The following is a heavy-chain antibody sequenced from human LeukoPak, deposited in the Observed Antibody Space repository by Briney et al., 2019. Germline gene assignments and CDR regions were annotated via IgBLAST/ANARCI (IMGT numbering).Heavy chain of an antibody. CDR2: ISYDGSNK. Sequence: GGSLRLSCAASGFTFSSYGMHWVHQAPGKGLEWVAVISYDGSNKYYADSVKGRFTISRDNSKNALYLQMNSLRAEDTAVYYCAKDAGIAAAGTGYYFDYWGQGTLVTVSS. D-gene: IGHD6-13*01. J-gene: IGHJ4*02. CDR1: GFTFSSYG. V-gene: IGHV3-30*18. CDR3: AKDAGIAAAGTGYYFDY.